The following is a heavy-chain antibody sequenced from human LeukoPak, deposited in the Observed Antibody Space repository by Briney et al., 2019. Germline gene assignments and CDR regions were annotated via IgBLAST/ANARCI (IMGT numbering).Heavy chain of an antibody. J-gene: IGHJ4*02. CDR3: AKRSDYGGNLNYFDY. Sequence: GGSLRLSCAASGFTFSNFVMSWVRQAPGKGLEWVSTISGSGGSTYYANSVKGRFTISRDNSKNTLYLQMNSLRAEDTAVYYCAKRSDYGGNLNYFDYWGQGTPVTVSS. D-gene: IGHD4-23*01. CDR2: ISGSGGST. V-gene: IGHV3-23*01. CDR1: GFTFSNFV.